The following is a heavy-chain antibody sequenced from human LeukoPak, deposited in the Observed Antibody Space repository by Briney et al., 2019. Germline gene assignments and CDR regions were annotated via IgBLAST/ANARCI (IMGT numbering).Heavy chain of an antibody. CDR2: MNPNSGNT. D-gene: IGHD3-16*02. Sequence: ASVKVSCKASGYTFTSYDINWVRQATGQGLEWMGWMNPNSGNTGYAQKFQGRVTMTRDTSISTAYMELSRLRSDDTAVYYCMITFGGVIPRGDWFDPWGQGTLVTVSS. CDR1: GYTFTSYD. V-gene: IGHV1-8*01. CDR3: MITFGGVIPRGDWFDP. J-gene: IGHJ5*02.